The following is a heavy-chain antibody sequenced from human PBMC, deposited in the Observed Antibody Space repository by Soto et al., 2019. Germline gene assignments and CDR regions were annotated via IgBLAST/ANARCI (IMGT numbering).Heavy chain of an antibody. J-gene: IGHJ6*02. D-gene: IGHD2-8*01. Sequence: ASVKVSCKASGYTFTGYYMHWVRQAPGQGLEWMGWINPNSGGTNYAQKFQGWVTMTRDTSISTAYMELSRLRSDDTAVYYCARMVYAIGANYYGMDVWGQGITVTVSS. CDR1: GYTFTGYY. CDR3: ARMVYAIGANYYGMDV. CDR2: INPNSGGT. V-gene: IGHV1-2*04.